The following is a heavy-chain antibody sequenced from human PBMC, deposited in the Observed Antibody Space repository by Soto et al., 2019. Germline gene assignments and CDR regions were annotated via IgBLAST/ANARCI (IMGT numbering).Heavy chain of an antibody. D-gene: IGHD6-13*01. J-gene: IGHJ5*02. CDR2: FDPEDGET. CDR3: ATSGNGRRYSSSWYNWFDP. Sequence: ASVKVSCKVSGYTLTELSMHWVRQAPGKGLDWMEGFDPEDGETIYAQKFQGRVTMTEDTSTDTAYMELSSLRSEDTAVYYCATSGNGRRYSSSWYNWFDPWGQGTLVTVSS. V-gene: IGHV1-24*01. CDR1: GYTLTELS.